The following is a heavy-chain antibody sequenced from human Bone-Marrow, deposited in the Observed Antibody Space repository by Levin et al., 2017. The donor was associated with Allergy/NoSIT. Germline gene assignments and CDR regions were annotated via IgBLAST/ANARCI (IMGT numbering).Heavy chain of an antibody. CDR1: GYSFTTYW. CDR2: IYPGDSDT. D-gene: IGHD5-18*01. V-gene: IGHV5-51*01. J-gene: IGHJ2*01. CDR3: ARGFSYDWHFDL. Sequence: VASVKVSCEGSGYSFTTYWIAWVRQMPGKGLEWMGIIYPGDSDTRYSPSFQGQVTISVDKSISTAYLLWNSLKASDTAMYYCARGFSYDWHFDLWGRGTLVTVSS.